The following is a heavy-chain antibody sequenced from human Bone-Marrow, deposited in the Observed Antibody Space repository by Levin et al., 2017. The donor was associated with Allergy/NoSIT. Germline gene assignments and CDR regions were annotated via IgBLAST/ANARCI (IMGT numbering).Heavy chain of an antibody. CDR1: AGTLNTHC. V-gene: IGHV1-69*02. Sequence: VASVKVSCKAFAGTLNTHCVTWVRQAPGQGLEWIGRIIPVLGKADYAQKFQGRVTITVDRSTHTAFMELSSLTSDDSATYYCAHARPYIAVGILDYWGQGTLVSVSS. CDR3: AHARPYIAVGILDY. D-gene: IGHD6-19*01. J-gene: IGHJ4*02. CDR2: IIPVLGKA.